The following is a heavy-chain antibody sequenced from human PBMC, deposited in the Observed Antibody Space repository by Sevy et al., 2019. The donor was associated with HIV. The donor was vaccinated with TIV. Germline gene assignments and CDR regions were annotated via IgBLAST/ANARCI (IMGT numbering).Heavy chain of an antibody. CDR2: IRSKAYGGTT. J-gene: IGHJ6*02. CDR3: TRDQDYYGMDV. Sequence: GGSLRLSCTASGFTFGDYAMSWVRQAPGKGLEWVGFIRSKAYGGTTEDAASVKGRFTISRDDSKSIAYLQMNSLKTEDTAVYYCTRDQDYYGMDVWGQGTTVTVSS. CDR1: GFTFGDYA. V-gene: IGHV3-49*04.